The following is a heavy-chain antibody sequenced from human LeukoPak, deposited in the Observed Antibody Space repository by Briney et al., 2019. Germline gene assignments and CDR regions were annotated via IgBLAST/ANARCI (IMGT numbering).Heavy chain of an antibody. V-gene: IGHV4-4*02. CDR3: ATSLGYSSGWPFDY. D-gene: IGHD6-19*01. CDR2: IYHSGST. CDR1: GGSISSSNW. Sequence: PSETLSLTCAVSGGSISSSNWWSWVRQPPGKGLEWIGEIYHSGSTNYNPSLKSRVTISVDKSKNQFSLKLSSVTAADTAVYYCATSLGYSSGWPFDYWGQGTLVTVSS. J-gene: IGHJ4*02.